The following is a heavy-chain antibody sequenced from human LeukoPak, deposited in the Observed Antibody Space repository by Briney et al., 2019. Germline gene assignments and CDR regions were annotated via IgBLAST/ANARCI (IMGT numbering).Heavy chain of an antibody. Sequence: GGSLRLSCAASGFTFSSYEMNWVRQAPGKGLEWVSYISSSGSTIYYADSVKGRFTTSRDNAKNSLYLQMNSLRAEDTAVYYWASTYSSGSFDYGGQGTLVTVSS. J-gene: IGHJ4*02. CDR3: ASTYSSGSFDY. V-gene: IGHV3-48*03. CDR2: ISSSGSTI. CDR1: GFTFSSYE. D-gene: IGHD6-19*01.